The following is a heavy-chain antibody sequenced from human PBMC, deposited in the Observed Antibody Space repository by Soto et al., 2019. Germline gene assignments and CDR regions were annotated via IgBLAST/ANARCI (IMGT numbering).Heavy chain of an antibody. Sequence: SETLSLTCTVSGDSVTSNVWWSWVRQPPGKGLEWIGEAYHNGLTDYNPSLKSRVTMSVDTTKNEFSLKLTSLTAADTAIYYCARDAAVPGESDRFDYWGQGTLVTVSS. CDR1: GDSVTSNVW. J-gene: IGHJ4*02. CDR2: AYHNGLT. D-gene: IGHD6-19*01. CDR3: ARDAAVPGESDRFDY. V-gene: IGHV4-4*02.